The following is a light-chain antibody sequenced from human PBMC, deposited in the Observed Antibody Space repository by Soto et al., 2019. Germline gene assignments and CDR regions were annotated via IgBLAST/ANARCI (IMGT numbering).Light chain of an antibody. CDR1: SSKIGAGYD. Sequence: QSVLTQPPSVSGAPGQRVTISCTGSSSKIGAGYDVHWYQQLPGTAPKLLIYGNSNRPSGVPDRFSGSKSGTSASLAITGLQAEDEADYYCQSYDSSLGDLWVFGGGTNLTVL. CDR2: GNS. V-gene: IGLV1-40*01. J-gene: IGLJ3*02. CDR3: QSYDSSLGDLWV.